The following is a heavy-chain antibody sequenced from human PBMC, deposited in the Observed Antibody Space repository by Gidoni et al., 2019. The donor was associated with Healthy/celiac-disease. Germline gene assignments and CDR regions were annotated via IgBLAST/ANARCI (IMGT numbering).Heavy chain of an antibody. Sequence: QVQLVQSGAEVKKPGSSVKVSCKASGATFSSYDISWVRQAPGQGLEWMGGMIPIISTAHYAQKYEDKVTSTGDKTTSTAYMTLSSLRSKDTAVYNGADLLDRGNGFDPWGQGTLVTVSS. D-gene: IGHD2-2*03. J-gene: IGHJ5*02. CDR1: GATFSSYD. CDR2: MIPIISTA. CDR3: ADLLDRGNGFDP. V-gene: IGHV1-69*06.